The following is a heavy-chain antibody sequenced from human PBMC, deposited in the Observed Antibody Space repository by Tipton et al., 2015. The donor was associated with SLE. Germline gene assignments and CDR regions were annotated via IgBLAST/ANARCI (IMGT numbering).Heavy chain of an antibody. D-gene: IGHD2-2*01. CDR3: ARQWYQALDPDFGY. J-gene: IGHJ4*02. CDR2: IYISGSN. Sequence: TLSLTCSVSGDSISSDRYYWSWIRQPAGKGLEWIGRIYISGSNDYNHSLKGRATISVDMSKNQFFLNLSSVTAADTAVYYCARQWYQALDPDFGYWGQGTLVTVSS. CDR1: GDSISSDRYY. V-gene: IGHV4-61*02.